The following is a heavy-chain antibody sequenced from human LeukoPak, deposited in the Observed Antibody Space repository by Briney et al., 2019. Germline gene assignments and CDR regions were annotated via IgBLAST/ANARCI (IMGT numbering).Heavy chain of an antibody. J-gene: IGHJ4*02. V-gene: IGHV3-21*01. CDR3: ARDAPSPTDYDFWGGYPLAPRFDY. CDR2: ISSSSSYI. CDR1: GFTFSSYS. Sequence: GGSLRLSCAASGFTFSSYSVNWVRQAPGKGLEWVSSISSSSSYIYYADSVKGRFTISRDNAKNSLYLQMNSLRAEDTAVYYCARDAPSPTDYDFWGGYPLAPRFDYWGQGTLVTVSS. D-gene: IGHD3-3*01.